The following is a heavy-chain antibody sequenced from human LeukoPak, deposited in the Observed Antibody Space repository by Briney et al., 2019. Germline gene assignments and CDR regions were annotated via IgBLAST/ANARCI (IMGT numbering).Heavy chain of an antibody. V-gene: IGHV3-30*18. CDR2: ISYDGSNK. CDR3: AKEVRVATHAFDI. CDR1: GFTFSSYA. Sequence: GGSLRLSCAASGFTFSSYAMHWVRQAPGKGLEWVAVISYDGSNKYYADSVKGRFTISRDNSKNTLHLQMNSLRAEDTAVYYCAKEVRVATHAFDIWGQGTMVTVSS. J-gene: IGHJ3*02. D-gene: IGHD5-12*01.